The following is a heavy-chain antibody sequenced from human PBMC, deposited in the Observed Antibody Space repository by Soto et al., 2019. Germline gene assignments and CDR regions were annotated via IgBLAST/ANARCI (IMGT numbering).Heavy chain of an antibody. CDR3: ARPYSSGWYGDLDY. D-gene: IGHD6-19*01. CDR2: ISYDGSNK. V-gene: IGHV3-30-3*01. Sequence: PGGALRLSCTASGFTVSSYAMHWGRQAPGKGLEWVAVISYDGSNKYYAGSVNGRFTISRDNSKNTMYLQMNSLRVEDTAVYYCARPYSSGWYGDLDYWGQGTLVTVSS. J-gene: IGHJ4*02. CDR1: GFTVSSYA.